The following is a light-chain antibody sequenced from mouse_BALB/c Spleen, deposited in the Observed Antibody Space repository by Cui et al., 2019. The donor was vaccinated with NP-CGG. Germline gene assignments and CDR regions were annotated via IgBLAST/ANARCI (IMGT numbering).Light chain of an antibody. CDR3: ALWYSNHWV. J-gene: IGLJ1*01. CDR2: GTN. V-gene: IGLV1*01. Sequence: QAIVTQESALTTSPGETVTLTCRSSTGAVTTNNYANGVQEKPDHLFTGLIGGTNNRPPGVPARFSGSLIGDKAALTITGAQTEDEAIYFCALWYSNHWVFGGGTKLTVL. CDR1: TGAVTTNNY.